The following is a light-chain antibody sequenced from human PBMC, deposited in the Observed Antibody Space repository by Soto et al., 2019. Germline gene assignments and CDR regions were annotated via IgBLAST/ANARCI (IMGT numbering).Light chain of an antibody. CDR1: QSVSRY. J-gene: IGKJ4*01. Sequence: EIVLTQSPATLSLSPGKRATLSCRASQSVSRYLAWNQQKPGQAPRLLIYDAPNRATGIPARFSGSGSVTDFALAIRSLEPEDCAIYYCQQRSDRPPLTLGGGTKVEIK. V-gene: IGKV3-11*01. CDR2: DAP. CDR3: QQRSDRPPLT.